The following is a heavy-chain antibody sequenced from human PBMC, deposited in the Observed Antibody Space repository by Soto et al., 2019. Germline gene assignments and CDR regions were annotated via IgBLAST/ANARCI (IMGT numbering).Heavy chain of an antibody. V-gene: IGHV1-69*10. CDR1: GGTFSSYT. Sequence: ASVKVSCKASGGTFSSYTISWVRQAPGQGLEWMGGIIPILGIANYAQKFQGRVTITADKSTSTAYMELSSLRSEDTAVYYCARGNLTVTTSYYYYYMDVWGKGTTVTVSS. CDR2: IIPILGIA. J-gene: IGHJ6*03. D-gene: IGHD4-17*01. CDR3: ARGNLTVTTSYYYYYMDV.